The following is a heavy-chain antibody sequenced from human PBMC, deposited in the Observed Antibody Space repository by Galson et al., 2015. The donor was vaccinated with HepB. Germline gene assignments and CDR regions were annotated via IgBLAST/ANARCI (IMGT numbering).Heavy chain of an antibody. CDR3: AKDLYYDSRSMDV. CDR2: ISGSGGST. V-gene: IGHV3-23*01. CDR1: GFTFSSYA. D-gene: IGHD3-22*01. J-gene: IGHJ6*02. Sequence: SLRLSCAASGFTFSSYAMSWVRQAPGKGLEWVSAISGSGGSTYYADSVKGRFTISRDNSKNTLYLQMNSLRAEDTAVYYCAKDLYYDSRSMDVWGQGTTVTVSS.